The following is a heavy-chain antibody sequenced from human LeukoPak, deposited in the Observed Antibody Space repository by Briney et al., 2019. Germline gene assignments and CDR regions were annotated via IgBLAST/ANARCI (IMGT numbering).Heavy chain of an antibody. CDR1: GGSFSGYY. D-gene: IGHD1-26*01. Sequence: SETLSLTCAVYGGSFSGYYWSWIRQPPGKGLEWIGYIYYSGSTNYSPSLKSRVTISVDTSKNQFSLKLSSVTAADTAVYYCARDWYASGSYYVSSSNWFDPWGQGTLVTVSS. J-gene: IGHJ5*02. CDR3: ARDWYASGSYYVSSSNWFDP. CDR2: IYYSGST. V-gene: IGHV4-59*01.